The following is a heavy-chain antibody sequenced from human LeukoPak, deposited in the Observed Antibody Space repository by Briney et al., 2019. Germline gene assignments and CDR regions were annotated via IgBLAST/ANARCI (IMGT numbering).Heavy chain of an antibody. CDR2: IYNSGST. CDR3: ARRNLLGTFDY. Sequence: PSETLSLTCTVSGGSISSYYWSWMRQPPGKGLEWIGYIYNSGSTNYNPPLKSRITISEDTSKNQFSLKLSSVTAADTAVYYCARRNLLGTFDYWGQGTLVTVSS. CDR1: GGSISSYY. D-gene: IGHD3-10*01. J-gene: IGHJ4*02. V-gene: IGHV4-59*08.